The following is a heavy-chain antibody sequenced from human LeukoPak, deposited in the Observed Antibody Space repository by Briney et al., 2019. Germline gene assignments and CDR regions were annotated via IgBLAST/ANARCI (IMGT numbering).Heavy chain of an antibody. CDR1: GYTFTGYY. J-gene: IGHJ6*02. D-gene: IGHD4-17*01. CDR3: ARAVTQPPYYYYGMDV. V-gene: IGHV1-2*02. CDR2: INPNSGGT. Sequence: ASVKVSCKASGYTFTGYYMHWVRQAPGQGLEWMGWINPNSGGTNYAQKFQGRVTMTRDTSISTAYMELSRLRSDDTAVYYCARAVTQPPYYYYGMDVWGQGTTVTVSS.